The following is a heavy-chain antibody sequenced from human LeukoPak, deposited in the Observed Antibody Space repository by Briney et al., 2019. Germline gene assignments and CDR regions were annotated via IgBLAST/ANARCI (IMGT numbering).Heavy chain of an antibody. CDR3: ARKDGDY. V-gene: IGHV4-4*07. CDR2: IYSSGST. J-gene: IGHJ4*02. Sequence: SETLSLTCTVSGASISAFHWTWFRQPAGKTLEWIALIYSSGSTLFNPSLKTRGAMSFDVTKNQLSLRLTSLTAADTAMYYCARKDGDYWGQGTLVTVSS. CDR1: GASISAFH.